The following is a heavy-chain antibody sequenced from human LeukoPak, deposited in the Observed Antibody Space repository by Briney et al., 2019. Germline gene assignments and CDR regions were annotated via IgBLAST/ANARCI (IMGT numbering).Heavy chain of an antibody. CDR1: GGSISSGSYY. Sequence: SETLSLTCTVSGGSISSGSYYWGWIRQPPGKGLEWIGSIYYSGSTYYNPSLKSRVTISVDTSKNQFSLKLSSVTAADTAVYYCARGTLYCSGGSCYPLFDYWGQGTLVTVSS. V-gene: IGHV4-39*07. CDR2: IYYSGST. D-gene: IGHD2-15*01. CDR3: ARGTLYCSGGSCYPLFDY. J-gene: IGHJ4*02.